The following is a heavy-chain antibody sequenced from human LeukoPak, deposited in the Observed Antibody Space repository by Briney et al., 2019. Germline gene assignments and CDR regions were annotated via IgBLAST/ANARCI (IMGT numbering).Heavy chain of an antibody. V-gene: IGHV4-31*03. CDR1: GGSISSGGYY. Sequence: TPSQTLSLTCTVSGGSISSGGYYWSWIRQHPGKGLEWIGYTYYSGSTYYNPSLKSRVTISVDTSKNQFSLKPSSVTAADTAVYYCARDQIMTTGNWFDPWGQGTLVTVSS. D-gene: IGHD4-17*01. CDR2: TYYSGST. J-gene: IGHJ5*02. CDR3: ARDQIMTTGNWFDP.